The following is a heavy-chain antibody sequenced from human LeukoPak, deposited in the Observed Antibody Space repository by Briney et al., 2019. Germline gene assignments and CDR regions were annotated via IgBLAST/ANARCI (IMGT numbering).Heavy chain of an antibody. CDR1: GYSFPSYW. CDR2: IYPADSDT. CDR3: ARALDIAVAGTLFDY. V-gene: IGHV5-51*01. Sequence: GESLKISCKGSGYSFPSYWIGWVRQIPGKGLEWMGTIYPADSDTRYNPSFEGQVTISADKSISTAYLQWSSLKASDTAIYYCARALDIAVAGTLFDYWGQGTLVTVSS. D-gene: IGHD6-19*01. J-gene: IGHJ4*02.